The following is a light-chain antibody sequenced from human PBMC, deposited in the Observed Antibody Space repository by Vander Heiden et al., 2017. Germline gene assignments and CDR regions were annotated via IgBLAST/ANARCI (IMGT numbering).Light chain of an antibody. V-gene: IGKV1-39*01. CDR3: QQSDSTPPYT. CDR2: AAS. J-gene: IGKJ2*01. CDR1: QSISSY. Sequence: DIQMTQSPSSLSASVGDRVTITCRASQSISSYLNWYQQKPGKAPKLLIYAASSLQSGVPSRFSGSGYGTDFTLTISSRQPEDFAAYYCQQSDSTPPYTFGQWTKLEIK.